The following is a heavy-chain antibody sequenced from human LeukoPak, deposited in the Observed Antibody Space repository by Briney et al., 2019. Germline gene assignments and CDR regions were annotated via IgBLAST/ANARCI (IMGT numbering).Heavy chain of an antibody. V-gene: IGHV5-10-1*01. CDR3: ARAYSRSRFDY. CDR2: IDPSDSYN. J-gene: IGHJ4*02. Sequence: GEPLKSSFQGSGFRFTSYWISWVRPRPGKGMEWMGTIDPSDSYNNYSTSFQGHVTISADKTISTAYLQWSSLNATDTAKYYCARAYSRSRFDYWGQGTLVTVSS. D-gene: IGHD6-6*01. CDR1: GFRFTSYW.